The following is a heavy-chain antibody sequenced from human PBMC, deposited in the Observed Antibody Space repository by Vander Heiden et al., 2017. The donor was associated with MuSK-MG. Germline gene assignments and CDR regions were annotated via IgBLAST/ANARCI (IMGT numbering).Heavy chain of an antibody. CDR3: ARGAPRARYDAFDI. CDR1: GFTFGSYG. J-gene: IGHJ3*02. Sequence: QVQLVESGGGVVQPGRSLRLSCAASGFTFGSYGRHWVRQAPGKGLEWVAVIWYEGSNKYYADSVKGRFTISRDKSKNTLYLQMNSLRAEDTAVYYCARGAPRARYDAFDIWGQGTMVTVSS. CDR2: IWYEGSNK. D-gene: IGHD3-9*01. V-gene: IGHV3-33*01.